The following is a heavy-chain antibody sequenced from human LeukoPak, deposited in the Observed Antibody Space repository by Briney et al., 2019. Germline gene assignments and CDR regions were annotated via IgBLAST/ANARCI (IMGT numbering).Heavy chain of an antibody. CDR3: ARGLYIAARLYYFDY. V-gene: IGHV4-34*01. Sequence: PSETLSLTCAVYGGSFSGYYWSWIRQPPGKGLEWIGEINHSGSTNYNPSLKSRVTISVDTSKNQFSLKLSSATAADTAVYYCARGLYIAARLYYFDYWGQGTLVTVSS. CDR1: GGSFSGYY. CDR2: INHSGST. J-gene: IGHJ4*02. D-gene: IGHD6-6*01.